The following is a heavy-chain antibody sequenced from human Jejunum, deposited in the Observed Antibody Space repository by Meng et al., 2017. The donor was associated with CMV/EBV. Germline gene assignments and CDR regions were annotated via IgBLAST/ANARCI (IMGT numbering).Heavy chain of an antibody. CDR2: ISTSGTTT. V-gene: IGHV3-48*03. D-gene: IGHD2-8*01. CDR3: ARDRYCHNGVCFAPNTYYFGMGV. Sequence: NWVRQAPGKGLEWVSYISTSGTTTYYTDAVKGRFTIFRDNAKNSLYLQMNSLRAEDTAVYYCARDRYCHNGVCFAPNTYYFGMGVWGQGTTGTVSS. J-gene: IGHJ6*02.